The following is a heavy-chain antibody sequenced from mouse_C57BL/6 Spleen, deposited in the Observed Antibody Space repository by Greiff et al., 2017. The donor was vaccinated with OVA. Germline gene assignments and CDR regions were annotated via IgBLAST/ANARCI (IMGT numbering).Heavy chain of an antibody. CDR3: ASWRGLLGDY. V-gene: IGHV1-50*01. CDR1: GYTFTSYW. J-gene: IGHJ2*01. Sequence: QVQLQQPGAELVKPGASVKLSCKASGYTFTSYWMQWVKQRPGQGLEWIGEIDPSDSYTNYNQKFKGKATLTGDTSSSTAYMQLSSLTSEDSAVYYCASWRGLLGDYWGQGTTLTVSS. CDR2: IDPSDSYT. D-gene: IGHD2-3*01.